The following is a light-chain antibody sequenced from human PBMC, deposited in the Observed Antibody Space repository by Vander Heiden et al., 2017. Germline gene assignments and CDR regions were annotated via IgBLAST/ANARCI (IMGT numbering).Light chain of an antibody. V-gene: IGKV1-5*03. J-gene: IGKJ4*01. CDR3: QQYHCYLAVT. CDR1: QTVSRL. Sequence: DIQMTQPPSTLSASVGGRVTITSRASQTVSRLFAWYQQKPETATKLLIYQASSLESGVPSRFSGSGTGTEFTLTISSLQPDDFATYYCQQYHCYLAVTFGGGTKVETK. CDR2: QAS.